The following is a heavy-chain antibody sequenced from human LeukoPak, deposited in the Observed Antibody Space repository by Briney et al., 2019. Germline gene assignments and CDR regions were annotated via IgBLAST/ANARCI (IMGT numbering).Heavy chain of an antibody. J-gene: IGHJ3*02. CDR3: ARVVGYDYVWGSTRPDGFDI. Sequence: GGSLRLSRALSGFTLGEYWMSWVGQAAGKGLEGVANIKQAGREEYPGESVQGRFSISRDNAKNSLFLQMNSLRVDDTAVFYCARVVGYDYVWGSTRPDGFDIWGQGTVVTVSS. V-gene: IGHV3-7*01. D-gene: IGHD3-16*01. CDR1: GFTLGEYW. CDR2: IKQAGREE.